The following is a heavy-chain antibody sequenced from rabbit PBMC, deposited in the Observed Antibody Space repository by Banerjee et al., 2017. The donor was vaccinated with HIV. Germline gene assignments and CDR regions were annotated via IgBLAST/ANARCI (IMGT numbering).Heavy chain of an antibody. D-gene: IGHD4-2*01. Sequence: QEQLVESGGDLVKPGASLTLTCTASGFSFSSSYYMCWVRQAPGKGLEWIACIYTGDGNTYYASWAKGRFTISKTSSTTVTLQMTSLTAADTATYLCARDVAGSGGAFDLWGPGTLVTVS. CDR2: IYTGDGNT. CDR3: ARDVAGSGGAFDL. V-gene: IGHV1S45*01. CDR1: GFSFSSSYY. J-gene: IGHJ4*01.